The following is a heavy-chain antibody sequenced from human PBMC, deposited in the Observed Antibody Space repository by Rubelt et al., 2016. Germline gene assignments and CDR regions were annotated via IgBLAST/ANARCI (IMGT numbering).Heavy chain of an antibody. V-gene: IGHV3-48*04. Sequence: RGGSLRLSCAVSGFSFSSYAMHWVRQAPGKGLEWVSYISSTRSTINYADSVKGRFAISRDNAKNSLYLQMNSLRAEDTAVYYCARLRTATGNSFDCWGQGTLVTVSS. CDR3: ARLRTATGNSFDC. J-gene: IGHJ4*02. CDR1: GFSFSSYA. CDR2: ISSTRSTI. D-gene: IGHD6-13*01.